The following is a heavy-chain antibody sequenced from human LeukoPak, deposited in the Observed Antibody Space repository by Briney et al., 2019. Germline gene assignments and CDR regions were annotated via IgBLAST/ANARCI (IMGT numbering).Heavy chain of an antibody. CDR3: ARHQYCSSTSCYPDF. Sequence: PSETLSLTCTISGGSIISSSYYWGWIRQPPGKGLEWIGTIYYSGSTYYNPSLKSRVTISVDTSKNQFSLKLSSVTAADTAVYYCARHQYCSSTSCYPDFWGQGTLVTVSS. CDR2: IYYSGST. J-gene: IGHJ4*02. D-gene: IGHD2-2*01. CDR1: GGSIISSSYY. V-gene: IGHV4-39*01.